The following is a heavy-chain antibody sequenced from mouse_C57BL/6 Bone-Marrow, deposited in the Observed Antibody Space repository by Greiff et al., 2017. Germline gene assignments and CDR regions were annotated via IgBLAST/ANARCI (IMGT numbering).Heavy chain of an antibody. V-gene: IGHV1-82*01. CDR2: IYPGDGDT. J-gene: IGHJ3*01. CDR1: GYAFSSSW. CDR3: AYYGNY. Sequence: VQLQQSGPELVKPGASVKISCKASGYAFSSSWMNWVKQRPGKGLEWIGRIYPGDGDTNYNGKFKGKATLTADKSSSTAYMQLSSLTSEDYAVYFCAYYGNYWGQGTLVTVSA. D-gene: IGHD2-1*01.